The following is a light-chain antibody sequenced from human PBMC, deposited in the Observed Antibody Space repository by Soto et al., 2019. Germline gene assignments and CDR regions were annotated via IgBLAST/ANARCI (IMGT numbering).Light chain of an antibody. Sequence: DIVMTQSPLSLPVTPGEPASISCRSSQSLRHSNGYYSLDWYLQKPGQSPQFLIYLGSNRASGVPDRFSGSGSGTDFTLKISRVEAEDVGIHYYMQILQTPWAFVQGTKVEIK. CDR3: MQILQTPWA. CDR2: LGS. CDR1: QSLRHSNGYYS. J-gene: IGKJ1*01. V-gene: IGKV2-28*01.